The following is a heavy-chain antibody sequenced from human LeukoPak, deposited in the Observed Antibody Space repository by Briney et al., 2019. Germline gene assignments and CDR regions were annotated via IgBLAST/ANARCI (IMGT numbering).Heavy chain of an antibody. CDR3: ARGRMGYCSSTSCYTLFGPDAFDI. CDR2: IYHSGST. D-gene: IGHD2-2*02. V-gene: IGHV4-30-2*01. J-gene: IGHJ3*02. CDR1: GGSISSGGYY. Sequence: SQTLSLTCTVSGGSISSGGYYWSWIRQPPGKGLEWIGYIYHSGSTYYNPSLKSRVTISVDRSKNQFSLKLSSVTAADTAVYYCARGRMGYCSSTSCYTLFGPDAFDIWGQGTMVTVSS.